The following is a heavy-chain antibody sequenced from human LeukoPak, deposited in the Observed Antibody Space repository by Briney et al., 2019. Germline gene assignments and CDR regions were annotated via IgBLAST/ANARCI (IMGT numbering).Heavy chain of an antibody. V-gene: IGHV3-23*01. CDR3: AKKAGGPYETSGYFDY. Sequence: GGSLRLSCAASGFPFSSYAMSWVRQAPGTGLEWVSAIRGGGEATYYPDSVKGRFTISRDNSRNTLYLQMNRLSAEDTAVYYCAKKAGGPYETSGYFDYWGQGTLVTVSS. CDR2: IRGGGEAT. J-gene: IGHJ4*02. D-gene: IGHD3-22*01. CDR1: GFPFSSYA.